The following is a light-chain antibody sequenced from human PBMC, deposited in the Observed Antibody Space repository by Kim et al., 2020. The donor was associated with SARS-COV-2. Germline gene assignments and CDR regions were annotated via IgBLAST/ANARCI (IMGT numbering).Light chain of an antibody. CDR3: NSRDSNDNVV. CDR1: SLRTYY. J-gene: IGLJ2*01. CDR2: GKN. V-gene: IGLV3-19*01. Sequence: ALGQAVSITCQGDSLRTYYATCYQHQREPATIVVIYGKNNRPWGIPDLFAGSSAGNAASLTVAGTQAGEEADYYSNSRDSNDNVVFGGGTQLTVL.